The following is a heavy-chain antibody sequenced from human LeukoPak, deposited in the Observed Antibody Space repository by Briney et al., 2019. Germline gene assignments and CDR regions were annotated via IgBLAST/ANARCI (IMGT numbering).Heavy chain of an antibody. CDR3: AKDRRGLAGRAATKGPYYFDY. D-gene: IGHD2-15*01. J-gene: IGHJ4*02. CDR2: ISGSGDST. CDR1: GFTFRNYA. V-gene: IGHV3-23*01. Sequence: GGSLRLSCAASGFTFRNYAMSWVRQVPGKGLEWVSGISGSGDSTYYADTVKGRFTISRDNSKNTLYLQMNSLRAEDTAVYYCAKDRRGLAGRAATKGPYYFDYWGQGTLVTVSS.